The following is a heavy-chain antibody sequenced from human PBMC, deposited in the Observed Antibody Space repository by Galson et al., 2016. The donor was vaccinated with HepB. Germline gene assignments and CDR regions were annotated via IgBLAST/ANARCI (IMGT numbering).Heavy chain of an antibody. Sequence: SLRLSCAGSGFIFSTYAMNWVRQAPGKGLEWVSGISGTGGTTYYADPVKGRFTISRDNSKNTLYLRMNSLRAEDTAVYYCAKGDDFWSGYYGGLWGQGTLVTVSS. V-gene: IGHV3-23*01. J-gene: IGHJ4*02. D-gene: IGHD3-3*01. CDR1: GFIFSTYA. CDR2: ISGTGGTT. CDR3: AKGDDFWSGYYGGL.